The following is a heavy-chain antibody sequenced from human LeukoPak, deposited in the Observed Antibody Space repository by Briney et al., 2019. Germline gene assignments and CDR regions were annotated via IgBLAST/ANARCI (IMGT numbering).Heavy chain of an antibody. CDR2: INPSGGST. CDR3: AKSADSHYYYYGMDV. Sequence: ASVKVSCKASGYTFTSYYMHWVRQAPRQGLEWMGIINPSGGSTSYAQKFQGRVTMTRDTSTSTDYMELSSLRSEDTAVYYCAKSADSHYYYYGMDVWGQGTTVTVSS. V-gene: IGHV1-46*01. CDR1: GYTFTSYY. D-gene: IGHD2-2*01. J-gene: IGHJ6*02.